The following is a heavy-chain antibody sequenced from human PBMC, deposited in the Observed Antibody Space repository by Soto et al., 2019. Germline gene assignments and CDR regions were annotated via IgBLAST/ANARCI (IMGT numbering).Heavy chain of an antibody. CDR3: AKGKGVGASPDGANC. J-gene: IGHJ4*02. CDR2: IRSDGDTT. V-gene: IGHV3-23*01. D-gene: IGHD1-26*01. CDR1: GFTFSSYG. Sequence: EMQVLESGGGLVQPGGSLRLSCAASGFTFSSYGMNWVRQAPGKGLEWVSGIRSDGDTTYNADSVKGQFTVSRDTSKNTVDLQMNSLRAEYMAVSYCAKGKGVGASPDGANCWGQGTLVTISS.